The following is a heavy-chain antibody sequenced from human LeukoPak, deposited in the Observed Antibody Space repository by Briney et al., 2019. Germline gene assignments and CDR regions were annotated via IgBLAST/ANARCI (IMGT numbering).Heavy chain of an antibody. Sequence: PSGTLSLTCAVSGAFITNSHWWSWARQPPGKGLEWIGEIYHSGTTNYNPSLQSRVTMSVDKSKNQFSLSLSSVTAADTAVFYCARHRVIAVAPGYFDYWGQGNLATVSS. J-gene: IGHJ4*02. CDR2: IYHSGTT. CDR1: GAFITNSHW. V-gene: IGHV4-4*02. D-gene: IGHD6-19*01. CDR3: ARHRVIAVAPGYFDY.